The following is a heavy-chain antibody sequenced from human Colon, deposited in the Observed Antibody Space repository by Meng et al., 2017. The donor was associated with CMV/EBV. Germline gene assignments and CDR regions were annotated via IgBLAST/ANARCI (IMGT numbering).Heavy chain of an antibody. CDR1: GFSSNTYEVG. D-gene: IGHD2-2*01. J-gene: IGHJ4*02. V-gene: IGHV2-5*02. CDR2: IYWDVDK. CDR3: AHKSLPAAFFDY. Sequence: QITVKKSLSTPVTPAQTLSLSFTFCGFSSNTYEVGVGCVRQPPGKAPEWLALIYWDVDKRYRSSLGNRLTLTHDASKNQVVLTMTDMDPVDTATYYCAHKSLPAAFFDYWSQGTLVTVPS.